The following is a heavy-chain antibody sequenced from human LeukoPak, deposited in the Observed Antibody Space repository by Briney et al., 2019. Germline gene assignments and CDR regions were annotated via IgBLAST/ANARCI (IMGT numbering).Heavy chain of an antibody. V-gene: IGHV4-34*01. CDR1: GASFSTYY. CDR3: ARNRGYDILTGYYDY. CDR2: IDHGGST. D-gene: IGHD3-9*01. J-gene: IGHJ4*02. Sequence: SETLSLTCAVYGASFSTYYWSWIRQPPGKGLEWIGEIDHGGSTNYNPSLKSRVTISVDKSKNQFSLKLSSVTAADTAVYYCARNRGYDILTGYYDYWGQGTLVTVSS.